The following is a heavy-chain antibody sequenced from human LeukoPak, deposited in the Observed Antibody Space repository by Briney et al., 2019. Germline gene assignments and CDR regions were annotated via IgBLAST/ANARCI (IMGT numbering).Heavy chain of an antibody. D-gene: IGHD6-19*01. CDR3: SKGSSGGWYDAFDI. Sequence: GRSLRLSCAASGFTFDVYAMHWVRQAPGKGLEWVSGITWNSGSIGYADSVKGRFTISRDNAKNSLYLQMDSLRPEGMALYYCSKGSSGGWYDAFDIWGQGTLVTVSS. V-gene: IGHV3-9*03. CDR2: ITWNSGSI. J-gene: IGHJ3*02. CDR1: GFTFDVYA.